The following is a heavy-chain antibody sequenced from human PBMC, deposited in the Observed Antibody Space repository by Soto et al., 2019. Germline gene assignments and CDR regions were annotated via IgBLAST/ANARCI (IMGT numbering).Heavy chain of an antibody. V-gene: IGHV1-2*02. CDR3: PNSRFEDAFDI. CDR2: INPNSGGT. Sequence: ASVKGSCKASGYTFTGYYMHWVRQAPGQGLEWMGWINPNSGGTNYAQKFQGRVTMTRDTCISTAYMELSRLRSDDTAVYYCPNSRFEDAFDIWGQGTMVTVPS. D-gene: IGHD3-16*01. J-gene: IGHJ3*02. CDR1: GYTFTGYY.